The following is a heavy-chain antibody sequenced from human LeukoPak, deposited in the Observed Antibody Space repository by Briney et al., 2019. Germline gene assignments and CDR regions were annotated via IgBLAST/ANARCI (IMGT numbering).Heavy chain of an antibody. CDR2: ISTSGGNT. J-gene: IGHJ3*02. V-gene: IGHV3-23*01. CDR3: AGGWGATHLGAFDI. Sequence: GGSLRLSCAASGFTFSSYAMSWVRQAPGKGLEWVSGISTSGGNTDYADSVKGRFTISRDNSKNTLYLQMNSLRAEDTAVYYCAGGWGATHLGAFDIWGQGTMVTVSS. CDR1: GFTFSSYA. D-gene: IGHD1-26*01.